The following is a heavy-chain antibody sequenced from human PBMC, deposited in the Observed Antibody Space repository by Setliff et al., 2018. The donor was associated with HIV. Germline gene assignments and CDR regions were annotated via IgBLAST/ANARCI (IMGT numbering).Heavy chain of an antibody. Sequence: SETPSLTCTVSGGSISSYYWSWIRQPAGKGLEWIGRIYASGRTNYNPSLKSRVTLSVDTSKNQFSLKVTSVTAADTAVYYCAREIQFSATTYYYYYMDDWGRGTTVTVSS. CDR1: GGSISSYY. J-gene: IGHJ6*03. V-gene: IGHV4-4*07. CDR2: IYASGRT. D-gene: IGHD5-18*01. CDR3: AREIQFSATTYYYYYMDD.